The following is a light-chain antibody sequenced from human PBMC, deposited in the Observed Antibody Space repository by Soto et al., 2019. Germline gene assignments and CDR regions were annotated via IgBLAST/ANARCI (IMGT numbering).Light chain of an antibody. CDR1: QSISRD. Sequence: EIVMTQSPANLSVSPGARAPLSCRASQSISRDLAWYQQNPGQAPRLLIYDASNRATGIPARFSGSGSGTDFTLTISSLEPEDFAVYYCQQRNNWPPVTFGGGTKVDIK. CDR3: QQRNNWPPVT. V-gene: IGKV3-11*01. CDR2: DAS. J-gene: IGKJ4*01.